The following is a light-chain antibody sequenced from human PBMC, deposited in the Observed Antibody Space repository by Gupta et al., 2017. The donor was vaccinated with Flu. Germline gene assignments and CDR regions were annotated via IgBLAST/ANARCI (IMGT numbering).Light chain of an antibody. CDR1: QSLLHSNGYNY. CDR2: WGS. CDR3: MQYLAGNT. J-gene: IGKJ4*01. Sequence: EIVMTQSPLSLPVTPGEPASISCRSSQSLLHSNGYNYLAWYLQKPGQSPQLLIYWGSNRASGVPDRFSGSGSGSDFTLKINRVEAEDVGVYYCMQYLAGNTFGGGTKVEIK. V-gene: IGKV2-28*01.